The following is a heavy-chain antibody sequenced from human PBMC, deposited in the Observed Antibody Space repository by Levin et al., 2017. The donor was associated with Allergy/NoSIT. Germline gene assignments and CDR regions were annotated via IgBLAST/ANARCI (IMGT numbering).Heavy chain of an antibody. J-gene: IGHJ6*02. V-gene: IGHV3-21*04. CDR2: ITSSSRYI. D-gene: IGHD2-21*02. CDR1: RFTCSSSN. CDR3: ATSRQESGDWRNGMDV. Sequence: GESLKISCAPSRFTCSSSNMNWVWARQAPGKGLEWVSSITSSSRYIDYADSVKGRFTISRDNAKNSLYLQMNSLRAEDTAVYYCATSRQESGDWRNGMDVWGQGTTVTVSS.